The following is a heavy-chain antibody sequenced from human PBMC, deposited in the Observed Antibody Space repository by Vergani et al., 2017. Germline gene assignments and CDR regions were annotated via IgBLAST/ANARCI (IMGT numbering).Heavy chain of an antibody. CDR2: INPSGGST. J-gene: IGHJ6*03. D-gene: IGHD6-13*01. CDR3: ARARRGYSSSWGYYMDV. Sequence: QVQLVQSGAEVKKPGASVRVSCKASGYTFTIYYMHWVRQAPGQGLEWMGIINPSGGSTSYAQKFQGRVTMTRDTSTSTVYMELSSLRSEDTAVYYCARARRGYSSSWGYYMDVWGKGTTVTVSS. CDR1: GYTFTIYY. V-gene: IGHV1-46*01.